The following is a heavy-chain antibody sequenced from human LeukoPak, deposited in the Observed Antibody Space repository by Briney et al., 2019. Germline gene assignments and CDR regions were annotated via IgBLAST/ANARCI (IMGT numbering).Heavy chain of an antibody. CDR3: ARGLGNYYYYGMDV. Sequence: SETLSLTCAVYGGSFSGYYWSWIRQPPGKGLEWIGEINRSGGTNYNPSLKSRVTISVDTSINQFSLKLSSVTAADTAVYYCARGLGNYYYYGMDVWGQGTTVTVS. CDR2: INRSGGT. V-gene: IGHV4-34*01. D-gene: IGHD7-27*01. CDR1: GGSFSGYY. J-gene: IGHJ6*02.